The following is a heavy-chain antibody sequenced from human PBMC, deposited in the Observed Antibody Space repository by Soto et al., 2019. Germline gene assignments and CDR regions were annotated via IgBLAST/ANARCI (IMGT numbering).Heavy chain of an antibody. J-gene: IGHJ6*02. CDR1: GGSISSGDYY. Sequence: SETLSLTCTVSGGSISSGDYYWSWIRQPPGKGLEWIGYIYYSGSTYYSPSLRSRVTISVDTSKNQFSLKLSSVTAADTAVYYCARKKVSGYYYYGMDVWGQGTTVTVSS. CDR2: IYYSGST. CDR3: ARKKVSGYYYYGMDV. D-gene: IGHD2-8*01. V-gene: IGHV4-30-4*01.